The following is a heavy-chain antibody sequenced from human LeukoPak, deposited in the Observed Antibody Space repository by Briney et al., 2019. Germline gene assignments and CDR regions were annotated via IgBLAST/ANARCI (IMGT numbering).Heavy chain of an antibody. V-gene: IGHV3-30*02. Sequence: HPGGSLRLSCAASGFTFSSYSMNWVRQAPGKGLEWVAFIRNDGTIKYYADSVKGRFTISRDNSKNTLYLQMNSLRAEDTAVYYCAKTGSSSWGYFDYWGQGTLVTVSS. CDR1: GFTFSSYS. J-gene: IGHJ4*02. CDR3: AKTGSSSWGYFDY. D-gene: IGHD6-13*01. CDR2: IRNDGTIK.